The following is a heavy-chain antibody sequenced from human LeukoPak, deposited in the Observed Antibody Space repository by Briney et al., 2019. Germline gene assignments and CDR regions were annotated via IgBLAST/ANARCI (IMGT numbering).Heavy chain of an antibody. CDR2: IYYSGST. CDR1: GGSISSYY. D-gene: IGHD2-2*01. J-gene: IGHJ5*02. V-gene: IGHV4-59*08. Sequence: SETLSLTCTVSGGSISSYYWSRIRQPPGKGLEWIGYIYYSGSTNYNPSLKSRVTISVDTSKNQFSLKLSSVTAADTAVYYCARHRGLRYCSSTSCSNWFDPWGQGTLVTVSS. CDR3: ARHRGLRYCSSTSCSNWFDP.